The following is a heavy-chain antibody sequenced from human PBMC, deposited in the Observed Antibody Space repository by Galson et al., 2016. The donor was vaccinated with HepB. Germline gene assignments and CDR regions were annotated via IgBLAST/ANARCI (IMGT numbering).Heavy chain of an antibody. D-gene: IGHD2-15*01. Sequence: SLRLSCAASGFSFSSYAMSWVRQAPGKGLEWAAGLSYNGLNQHYPDSLMGRFTVSRDNSKSIMYLQMDSLRPDDTAVYYCTKQVAEGGLGDTWGQGTVVTVSS. V-gene: IGHV3-30*18. CDR2: LSYNGLNQ. J-gene: IGHJ5*02. CDR1: GFSFSSYA. CDR3: TKQVAEGGLGDT.